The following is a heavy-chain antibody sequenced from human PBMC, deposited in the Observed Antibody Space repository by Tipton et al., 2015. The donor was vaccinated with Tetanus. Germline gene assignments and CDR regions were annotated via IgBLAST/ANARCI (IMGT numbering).Heavy chain of an antibody. CDR1: GFTPESHY. CDR3: ARRSLTNYGLDV. CDR2: INPDGRRT. D-gene: IGHD1-1*01. V-gene: IGHV3-74*01. J-gene: IGHJ6*02. Sequence: SLRLSCAASGFTPESHYMHWVRQTPGKGLVWISRINPDGRRTNYADFVKGRFTISRDHAKNTVYLQMNSLRAEDTAVYFCARRSLTNYGLDVWGQGTPVTVSS.